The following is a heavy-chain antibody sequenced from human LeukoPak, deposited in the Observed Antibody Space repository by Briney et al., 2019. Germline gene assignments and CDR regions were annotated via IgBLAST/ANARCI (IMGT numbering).Heavy chain of an antibody. CDR2: IYYSGTT. CDR3: ARLLPPVPGYSRYDRGNYFDD. CDR1: GGSITNYY. D-gene: IGHD5-12*01. J-gene: IGHJ4*02. V-gene: IGHV4-59*12. Sequence: SETLSLTCTVSGGSITNYYWSWIRQPPGKGLEWIGYIYYSGTTNYNLSLKSRVTMSLDTSKNHFSLRLTSVTAADTAVHYCARLLPPVPGYSRYDRGNYFDDWGLGTLVSVSS.